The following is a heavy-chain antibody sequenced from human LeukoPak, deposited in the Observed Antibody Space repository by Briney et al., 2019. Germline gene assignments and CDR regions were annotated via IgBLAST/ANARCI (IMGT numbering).Heavy chain of an antibody. J-gene: IGHJ6*02. Sequence: GASVKVSCKASGYTFTSYGISWVRQAPGQGLEWMGWISAYNGNTNYAQKLQGRVTMTTDTSTSTAYMELRSLRSDDTAVYYCARDRWLQRIIAYYYYYYGMDVWGQGTTVTVSS. D-gene: IGHD5-24*01. CDR1: GYTFTSYG. V-gene: IGHV1-18*01. CDR2: ISAYNGNT. CDR3: ARDRWLQRIIAYYYYYYGMDV.